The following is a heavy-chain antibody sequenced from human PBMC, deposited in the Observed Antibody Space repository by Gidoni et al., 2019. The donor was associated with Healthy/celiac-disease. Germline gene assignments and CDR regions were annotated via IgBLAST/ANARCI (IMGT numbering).Heavy chain of an antibody. D-gene: IGHD2-2*01. CDR3: AKTMRPSDLRAHVYYYYMDV. Sequence: QVQLVESGGGVVQPGRSLRLSCAASGFTFSSYGMHWVRQAPGKGLEWVAVISYDGSNKYYADSVKGRFTISRDNSKNTLYLQMNSLRAEDTAVYYCAKTMRPSDLRAHVYYYYMDVWGKGTTVTVSS. J-gene: IGHJ6*03. V-gene: IGHV3-30*18. CDR1: GFTFSSYG. CDR2: ISYDGSNK.